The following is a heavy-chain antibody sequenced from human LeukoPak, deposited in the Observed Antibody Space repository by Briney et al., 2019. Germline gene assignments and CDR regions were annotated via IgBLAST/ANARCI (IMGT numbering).Heavy chain of an antibody. CDR3: ARDPPYYDSSGYYYDY. CDR1: GFTFSTYS. D-gene: IGHD3-22*01. V-gene: IGHV3-21*01. Sequence: KPGGSLRLSCAASGFTFSTYSMNWVRQAPGKGLEWVSSISGSSIYIYYADSVKGRFTISRDNAKNSLYLQMNSLRAEDTAVYYCARDPPYYDSSGYYYDYWGQGTLVTVPS. CDR2: ISGSSIYI. J-gene: IGHJ4*02.